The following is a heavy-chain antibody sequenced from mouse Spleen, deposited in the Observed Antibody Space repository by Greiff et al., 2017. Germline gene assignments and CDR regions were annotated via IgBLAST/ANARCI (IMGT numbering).Heavy chain of an antibody. CDR2: IWSDGST. D-gene: IGHD2-10*02. J-gene: IGHJ4*01. Sequence: QVQLKESGPGLVAPSQSLSITCTISGFSLTSYGVHWVRQPPGKGLEWLVVIWSDGSTTYNSALKSRLSISKDNSKSQVFLKMNSLQTDDTAMYYCARHQEYGAYAMDYWGQGTSVTVSS. CDR3: ARHQEYGAYAMDY. V-gene: IGHV2-6-1*01. CDR1: GFSLTSYG.